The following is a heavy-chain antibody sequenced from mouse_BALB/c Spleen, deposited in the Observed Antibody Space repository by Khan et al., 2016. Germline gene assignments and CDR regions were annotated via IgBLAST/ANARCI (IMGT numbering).Heavy chain of an antibody. Sequence: EVQLQESGPGLVKPSQSLSLTCTVTGYSITSGYGWNWLRQFPGHKLEWLGYLSYSGSTNYNPSLKSRIPITRDPSKNQFCLQLNSVTTEDTAAYYGARTARVRDWGQGTTLRVSS. J-gene: IGHJ2*01. CDR2: LSYSGST. CDR3: ARTARVRD. D-gene: IGHD1-2*01. V-gene: IGHV3-2*02. CDR1: GYSITSGYG.